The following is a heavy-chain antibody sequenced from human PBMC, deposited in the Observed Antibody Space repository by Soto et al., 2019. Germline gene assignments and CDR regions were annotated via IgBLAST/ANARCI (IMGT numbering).Heavy chain of an antibody. CDR2: ISGSGSNP. CDR3: AKTVSMTIRDGFDH. CDR1: GFTFSSYA. V-gene: IGHV3-23*01. Sequence: EVQVLESGGGLVQPGGSLRLSCAASGFTFSSYAMSWVHQAPGQALEWVSAISGSGSNPYYADSVNSRFTLSRDDSKNTLYLQMNRLRAEDTALYYCAKTVSMTIRDGFDHLAQGTLVNVSS. D-gene: IGHD4-17*01. J-gene: IGHJ4*02.